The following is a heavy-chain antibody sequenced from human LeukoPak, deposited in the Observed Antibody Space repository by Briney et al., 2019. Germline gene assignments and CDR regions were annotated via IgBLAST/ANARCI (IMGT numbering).Heavy chain of an antibody. V-gene: IGHV3-30*02. J-gene: IGHJ4*02. CDR2: IRYDGSNK. D-gene: IGHD3-10*01. CDR3: AKTLVTTMVDGEDY. CDR1: GFTFSSYG. Sequence: GGSLRLSCAASGFTFSSYGMHWVRQAPGKGLEWVAFIRYDGSNKYYADSVKGRFTISRDNSKNTLYLQMNSLRAEDTAVYYCAKTLVTTMVDGEDYWGQGTLVTVSS.